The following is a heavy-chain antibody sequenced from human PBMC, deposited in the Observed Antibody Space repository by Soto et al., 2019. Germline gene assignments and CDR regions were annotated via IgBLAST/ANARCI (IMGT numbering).Heavy chain of an antibody. D-gene: IGHD6-13*01. CDR2: IDPSDSYT. J-gene: IGHJ6*02. CDR1: GYSFTSYW. V-gene: IGHV5-10-1*01. CDR3: ARLPGYSLRYYYYGMDV. Sequence: GQSLKISGKGSGYSFTSYWISWVRQMPGKCLEWMWRIDPSDSYTNYSPSFQGHVTISADKSISTAYLQWSSLKGSDTAMYYCARLPGYSLRYYYYGMDVWGQGTTVTVSS.